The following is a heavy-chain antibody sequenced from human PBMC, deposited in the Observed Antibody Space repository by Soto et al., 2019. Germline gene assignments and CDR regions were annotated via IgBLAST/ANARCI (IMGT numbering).Heavy chain of an antibody. CDR1: GFNFSNYD. J-gene: IGHJ4*02. CDR3: ARGGVY. D-gene: IGHD2-8*01. CDR2: ITATGSTT. V-gene: IGHV3-48*03. Sequence: PGGSLRLSCVTSGFNFSNYDMNWVRQAPGRGMEWIAFITATGSTTFYADSVRPRFTISRDNAQESVFLQMDSLTVEDTGIYYCARGGVYWGRGTPVTVSS.